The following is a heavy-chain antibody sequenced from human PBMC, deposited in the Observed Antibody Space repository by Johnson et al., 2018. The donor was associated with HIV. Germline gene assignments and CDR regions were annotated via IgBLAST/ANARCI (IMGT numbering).Heavy chain of an antibody. CDR1: GFTFDDYG. CDR3: AKGYYYDSSGYPNDAFDI. CDR2: INWNGGST. Sequence: MLLVESGGGVVRPGGSLRLSCAASGFTFDDYGMSWVRQAPGKGLEWVSGINWNGGSTGYADSVEGRFTISRVNAKNSLYLQMNSLRAEDTAVYYCAKGYYYDSSGYPNDAFDIWGQGTMVTVSS. D-gene: IGHD3-22*01. V-gene: IGHV3-20*04. J-gene: IGHJ3*02.